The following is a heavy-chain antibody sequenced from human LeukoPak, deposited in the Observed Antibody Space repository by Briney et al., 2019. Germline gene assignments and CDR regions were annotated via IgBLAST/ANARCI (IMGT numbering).Heavy chain of an antibody. J-gene: IGHJ4*02. D-gene: IGHD1-26*01. V-gene: IGHV3-21*01. Sequence: GGSLRLSCAASGFTFSSYSMNWVRQAPGKGLEWVSSISSSSSYIYYADSVKGRFTISRDNSKNTLYLQMNSLRAEDTAVYYCARGFSGSYIDYWGQGTLVTVSS. CDR1: GFTFSSYS. CDR3: ARGFSGSYIDY. CDR2: ISSSSSYI.